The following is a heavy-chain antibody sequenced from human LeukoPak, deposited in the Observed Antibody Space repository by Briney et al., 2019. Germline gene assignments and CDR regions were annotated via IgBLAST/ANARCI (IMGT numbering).Heavy chain of an antibody. CDR2: INIDASVT. V-gene: IGHV3-74*01. Sequence: GGSLRLSCAASGFSFTGYWMHWVRQAPGKGLVWISRINIDASVTTYADSVKGRFTISRDNAKKTAHLQMNSLRAEDTAVYYCARVPVDGYSTSFDYWGQGSLVTVSS. J-gene: IGHJ4*02. D-gene: IGHD2/OR15-2a*01. CDR1: GFSFTGYW. CDR3: ARVPVDGYSTSFDY.